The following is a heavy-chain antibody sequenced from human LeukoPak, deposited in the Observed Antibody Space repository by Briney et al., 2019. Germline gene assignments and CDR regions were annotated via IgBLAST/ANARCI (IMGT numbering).Heavy chain of an antibody. D-gene: IGHD3-16*02. CDR2: IIPIFGTA. V-gene: IGHV1-69*05. CDR3: ARRRAGPTFGGVIVGNRSLERYAFDI. Sequence: SVKVSCKASGGTFSSYAISWVRQAPGQGLEWMGGIIPIFGTANYAQKFQGRVAITTDESTSTAYMELSSLRSEDTAVYYCARRRAGPTFGGVIVGNRSLERYAFDIWGQGTMVTVSS. CDR1: GGTFSSYA. J-gene: IGHJ3*02.